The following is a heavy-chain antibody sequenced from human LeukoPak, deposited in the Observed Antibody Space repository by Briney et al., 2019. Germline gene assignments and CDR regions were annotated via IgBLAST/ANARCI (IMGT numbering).Heavy chain of an antibody. J-gene: IGHJ4*02. CDR1: GDSVSSNSAT. Sequence: SQTLSLTCAISGDSVSSNSATWTWIRQPPSRGLEWLGRTYYRSRWYNDYALSVKSRIVINPDTSKNQFSLQLNSATPEDTAVYYCARGSSSNSWYIDYWGQGTLVTVSS. CDR3: ARGSSSNSWYIDY. CDR2: TYYRSRWYN. D-gene: IGHD6-13*01. V-gene: IGHV6-1*01.